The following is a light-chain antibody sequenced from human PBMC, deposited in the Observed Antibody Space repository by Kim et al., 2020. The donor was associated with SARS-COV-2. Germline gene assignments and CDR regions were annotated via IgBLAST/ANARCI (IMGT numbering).Light chain of an antibody. CDR1: NIGSKS. CDR2: YDR. CDR3: QVWDSSSVV. Sequence: VAPEKPARIACGGNNIGSKSVPWYQQKPGQAPGLVIYYDRDRPSGIPERFSGSNSGNTATLTISRVEAGDEADYYCQVWDSSSVVFGGGTQLTVL. V-gene: IGLV3-21*04. J-gene: IGLJ2*01.